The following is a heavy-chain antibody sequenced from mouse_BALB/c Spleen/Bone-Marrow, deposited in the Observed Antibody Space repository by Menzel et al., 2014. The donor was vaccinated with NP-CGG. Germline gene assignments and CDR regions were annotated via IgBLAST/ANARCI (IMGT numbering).Heavy chain of an antibody. V-gene: IGHV1-80*01. Sequence: LQESGAELVRPGSSVKISCKSSGYSFSNYWMNWMKQRPGQGLEWIGQIYPGDGGTNYNGKFKGKATLTADKSSSTTYMQLSSLTSEDSAVYFCASRGDYSYAMDYWGQGTSATVSS. CDR2: IYPGDGGT. CDR3: ASRGDYSYAMDY. CDR1: GYSFSNYW. D-gene: IGHD1-1*01. J-gene: IGHJ4*01.